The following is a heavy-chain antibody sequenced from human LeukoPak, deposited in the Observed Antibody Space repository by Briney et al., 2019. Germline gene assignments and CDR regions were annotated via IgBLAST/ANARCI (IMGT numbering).Heavy chain of an antibody. CDR1: GDSVSSNSAA. J-gene: IGHJ4*02. V-gene: IGHV6-1*01. CDR3: ARDRHDILTGYYYYFDY. D-gene: IGHD3-9*01. Sequence: SQTLSLTCAISGDSVSSNSAAWNWIRQSPSSGLEWLGRTYYRSKWYNDYAVSVKSRITINPDTSKNQFSLQLNSVTPDDTAVYYCARDRHDILTGYYYYFDYWGQGTLVTVSS. CDR2: TYYRSKWYN.